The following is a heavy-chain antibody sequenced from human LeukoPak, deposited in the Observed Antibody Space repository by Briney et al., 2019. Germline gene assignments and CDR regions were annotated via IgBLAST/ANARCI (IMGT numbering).Heavy chain of an antibody. CDR2: IYYSGST. V-gene: IGHV4-59*01. CDR1: GGSFSGYY. CDR3: ARVGIKTYYDFWSGYYTDNWFDP. Sequence: PSETLSLTCAVYGGSFSGYYWSWIRQPPGKGLEWIGYIYYSGSTNYNPSLKSRVTISVDTSKNQFSLKLSSVTAADTAVYYCARVGIKTYYDFWSGYYTDNWFDPWGQGTLVTVSS. D-gene: IGHD3-3*01. J-gene: IGHJ5*02.